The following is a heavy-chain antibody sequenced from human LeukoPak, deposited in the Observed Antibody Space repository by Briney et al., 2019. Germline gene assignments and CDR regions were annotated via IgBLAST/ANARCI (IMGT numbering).Heavy chain of an antibody. CDR2: NNPNSGGT. CDR1: GYTFTGYY. V-gene: IGHV1-2*02. CDR3: VREKSGGTYDY. Sequence: ASVKVSCKASGYTFTGYYMHWVRQAPGQGLEWVGWNNPNSGGTNYAQKFQGRVTMTRDTSISTAYMELSRLRSDDTAVYYCVREKSGGTYDYWGQGTLVTVSS. J-gene: IGHJ4*02. D-gene: IGHD3-16*01.